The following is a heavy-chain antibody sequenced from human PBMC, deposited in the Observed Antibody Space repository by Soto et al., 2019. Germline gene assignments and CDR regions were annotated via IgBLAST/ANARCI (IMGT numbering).Heavy chain of an antibody. J-gene: IGHJ6*02. CDR3: ASIYSGSYYYYYGMDV. CDR2: IYHSGST. V-gene: IGHV4-4*02. Sequence: QVQLQESGPGLVKPSGTLSLTCAVSGGSISSSNWWSWVRQPPGKGLEWIGEIYHSGSTNYNPSLKSRVTISVDKSKNQFSRKLSSVTAADTAVYYCASIYSGSYYYYYGMDVWGQGTTVTVSS. D-gene: IGHD1-26*01. CDR1: GGSISSSNW.